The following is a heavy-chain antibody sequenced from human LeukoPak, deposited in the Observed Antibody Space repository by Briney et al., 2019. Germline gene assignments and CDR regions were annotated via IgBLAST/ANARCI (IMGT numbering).Heavy chain of an antibody. Sequence: SETLSLTCTGSGGSISSYYWSWIRQPAGKGLEWIGRIYTSGSTNYNPSLKSRVTMSVDTSKNQFSLKLSSVTAADTAVYYCARAAVRYYYYYMDVWGKGTTVTVSS. CDR3: ARAAVRYYYYYMDV. CDR2: IYTSGST. CDR1: GGSISSYY. V-gene: IGHV4-4*07. J-gene: IGHJ6*03.